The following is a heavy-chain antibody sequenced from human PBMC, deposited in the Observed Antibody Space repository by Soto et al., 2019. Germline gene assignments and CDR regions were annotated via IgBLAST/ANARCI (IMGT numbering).Heavy chain of an antibody. V-gene: IGHV4-34*01. J-gene: IGHJ4*02. Sequence: PSETLSLTCAVYGGSFSGYYWSWIRQPPGKGLEWIGEINHSGSTNYNPSLKSRVTISVDTSKNQFSLKLSSVTAADTAVYYCARRRIGKEGAIDYWGQGTLVTVSS. CDR2: INHSGST. CDR3: ARRRIGKEGAIDY. CDR1: GGSFSGYY. D-gene: IGHD2-15*01.